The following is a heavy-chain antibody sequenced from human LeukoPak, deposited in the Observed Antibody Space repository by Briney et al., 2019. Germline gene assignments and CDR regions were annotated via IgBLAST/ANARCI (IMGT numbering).Heavy chain of an antibody. Sequence: ASVKVSCKASGYTFTGYYMHWVRQAPGQGLEWMGWINPNSGGTNYAQKFQGRVTMTRDTSISTAYMELSRLRSDDTAVYYCARPAMITFGGVIVHSFDYWGQGTLVTVSS. CDR1: GYTFTGYY. D-gene: IGHD3-16*02. J-gene: IGHJ4*02. CDR2: INPNSGGT. V-gene: IGHV1-2*02. CDR3: ARPAMITFGGVIVHSFDY.